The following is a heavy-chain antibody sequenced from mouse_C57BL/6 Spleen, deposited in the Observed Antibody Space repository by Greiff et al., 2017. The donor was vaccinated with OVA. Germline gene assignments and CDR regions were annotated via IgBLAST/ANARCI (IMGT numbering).Heavy chain of an antibody. CDR2: IYPGSGNT. V-gene: IGHV1-76*01. Sequence: QVQLKQSGAELVRPGASVKLSCKASGYTFTDSYINWVKQRPGQGLEWIARIYPGSGNTYYNEKFKGKATLTAEKSSSTAYMQLSSLTSEDSAVYFCARPLYYGSSYFDYWGQGTTLTVSS. D-gene: IGHD1-1*01. J-gene: IGHJ2*01. CDR3: ARPLYYGSSYFDY. CDR1: GYTFTDSY.